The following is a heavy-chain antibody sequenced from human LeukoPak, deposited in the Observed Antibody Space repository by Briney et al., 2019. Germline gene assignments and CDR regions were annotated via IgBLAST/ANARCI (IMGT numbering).Heavy chain of an antibody. D-gene: IGHD6-19*01. Sequence: GGSLRLSCAASGFTFSSYAMHWVRQAPGKGLEWVAVISYDGSNKYYADSMKGRFTISRDNSKNTLYLQMNSLRAEDTAVYYCAREAGGPVAGTGYYFDYWGQGTLVTVSS. CDR1: GFTFSSYA. CDR2: ISYDGSNK. CDR3: AREAGGPVAGTGYYFDY. V-gene: IGHV3-30*04. J-gene: IGHJ4*02.